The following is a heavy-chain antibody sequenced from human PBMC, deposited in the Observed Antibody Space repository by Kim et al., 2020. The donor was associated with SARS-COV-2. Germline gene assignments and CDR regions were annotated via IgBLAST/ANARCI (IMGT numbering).Heavy chain of an antibody. CDR3: ARSGWGCGGACYGAFDP. CDR1: GGTFSSYA. J-gene: IGHJ5*02. V-gene: IGHV1-69*13. Sequence: SVKVSCKASGGTFSSYAISWVRQAPGQGLEWMGGIISIFGTANYAQKFQGRVTITADESTSTAYMELSSLRSEDTAVYYFARSGWGCGGACYGAFDPWGQGTLVTVSS. D-gene: IGHD2-21*01. CDR2: IISIFGTA.